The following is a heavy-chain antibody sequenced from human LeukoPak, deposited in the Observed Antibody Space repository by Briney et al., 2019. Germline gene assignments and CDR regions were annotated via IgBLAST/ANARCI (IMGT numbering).Heavy chain of an antibody. Sequence: GSSVKVSCKASGGTFSSYTISGVRQAPGQGLEWMGRIIPILGIANYAQKFQGRVTITTDESTSTAYMELSSLRSEDTAVYYCARDGGGAPDDAFDIWGQGTMVTVSS. CDR1: GGTFSSYT. CDR2: IIPILGIA. J-gene: IGHJ3*02. V-gene: IGHV1-69*16. CDR3: ARDGGGAPDDAFDI. D-gene: IGHD2-21*01.